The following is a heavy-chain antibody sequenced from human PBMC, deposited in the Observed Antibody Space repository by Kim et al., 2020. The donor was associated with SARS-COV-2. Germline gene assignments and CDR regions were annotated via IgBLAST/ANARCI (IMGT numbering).Heavy chain of an antibody. D-gene: IGHD3-10*01. CDR3: ARVRSGSVECDY. CDR1: GFTFSSYG. Sequence: GGSLRLSCAASGFTFSSYGMHWVRQAPGKGLEWVAVISYDGSNKYYADSVKGRFTISRDNSKNTLYLQMNSLRAEDTAVYYCARVRSGSVECDYWGQGTLVTVSS. V-gene: IGHV3-33*05. CDR2: ISYDGSNK. J-gene: IGHJ4*02.